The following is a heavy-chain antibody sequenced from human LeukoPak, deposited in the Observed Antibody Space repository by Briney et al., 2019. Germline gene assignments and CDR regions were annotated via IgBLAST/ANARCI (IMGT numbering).Heavy chain of an antibody. CDR2: IYHRGST. J-gene: IGHJ3*02. CDR3: ARERVEIGLLWFGETEDDAFDI. D-gene: IGHD3-10*01. Sequence: SETLSLTCTVSGDSISSYYWTWIRQPPGEGLEWIGYIYHRGSTNYNPSLKSRVTISIDTSKNQFSLKLTSVTAADTAVYYCARERVEIGLLWFGETEDDAFDIWGQGTMVTVSS. CDR1: GDSISSYY. V-gene: IGHV4-59*01.